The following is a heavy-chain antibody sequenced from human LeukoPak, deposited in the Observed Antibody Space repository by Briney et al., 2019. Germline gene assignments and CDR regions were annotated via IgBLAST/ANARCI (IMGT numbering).Heavy chain of an antibody. V-gene: IGHV4-39*02. CDR1: GASISGSGYY. CDR2: IYSSGST. Sequence: SETLSLTCTVSGASISGSGYYWGWIRQPPGKGLEWIGSIYSSGSTYYNASLQSRVTISIETSKNQISLRLNSVTAADTAMYYCARDGSGYYYVWGQGTLVTVSS. D-gene: IGHD3-22*01. J-gene: IGHJ4*02. CDR3: ARDGSGYYYV.